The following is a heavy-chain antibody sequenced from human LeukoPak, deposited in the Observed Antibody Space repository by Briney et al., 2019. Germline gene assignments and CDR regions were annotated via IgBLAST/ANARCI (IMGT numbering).Heavy chain of an antibody. CDR1: GYTLTELS. CDR3: ARAFYYDSSGSLDAFDI. D-gene: IGHD3-22*01. Sequence: ASVKVSCKVSGYTLTELSMHWVRQAPGKGLEWMGGFDPEDGETIYAQKFQGRVTMTEDTSTDTAYMELSSLRSEDTAVYYCARAFYYDSSGSLDAFDIWGQGTMFTVSS. V-gene: IGHV1-24*01. CDR2: FDPEDGET. J-gene: IGHJ3*02.